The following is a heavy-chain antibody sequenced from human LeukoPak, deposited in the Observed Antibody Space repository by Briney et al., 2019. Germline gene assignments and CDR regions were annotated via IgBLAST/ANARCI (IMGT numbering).Heavy chain of an antibody. CDR1: GYTFTGYY. CDR3: ARGGRWLQSGSFDY. Sequence: ASVKVSCKASGYTFTGYYMHWVRQAPGQGLEWMGRINPNSGGTSYAQKFQGRVTMTRDTSISTAYMELSRLRSDDTAVYYCARGGRWLQSGSFDYWGQGTLVTVSS. V-gene: IGHV1-2*06. J-gene: IGHJ4*02. D-gene: IGHD5-24*01. CDR2: INPNSGGT.